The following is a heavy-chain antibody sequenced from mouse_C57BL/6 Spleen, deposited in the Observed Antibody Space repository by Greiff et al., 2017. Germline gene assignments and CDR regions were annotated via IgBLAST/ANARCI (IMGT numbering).Heavy chain of an antibody. J-gene: IGHJ2*01. D-gene: IGHD4-1*01. V-gene: IGHV7-1*01. CDR2: SRNKANDYTT. Sequence: EVMLVESGGGLVQSGRSLRLSCATSGFTFSDFYMEWVRQAPGKGLEWIAASRNKANDYTTEYSASVKGRFIVSRDTSQSILYLQMNALRAEDTAIYYCARDAGTGFDYWGQGTTLTVSS. CDR3: ARDAGTGFDY. CDR1: GFTFSDFY.